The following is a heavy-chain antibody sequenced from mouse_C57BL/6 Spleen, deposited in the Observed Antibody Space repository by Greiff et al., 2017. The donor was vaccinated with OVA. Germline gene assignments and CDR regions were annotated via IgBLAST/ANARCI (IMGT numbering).Heavy chain of an antibody. V-gene: IGHV10-1*01. CDR2: IRSKSNNYAT. CDR1: GFSFNTYA. Sequence: DVKLVESGGGLVQPKGSLKLSCAASGFSFNTYAMNWVRQAPGKGLEWVARIRSKSNNYATYYADSVKDRFTISRDDSESMLYLQMNNLKTEDTAMYYCVRLGDYDPLFAYWGQGTLVTVSA. D-gene: IGHD2-4*01. J-gene: IGHJ3*01. CDR3: VRLGDYDPLFAY.